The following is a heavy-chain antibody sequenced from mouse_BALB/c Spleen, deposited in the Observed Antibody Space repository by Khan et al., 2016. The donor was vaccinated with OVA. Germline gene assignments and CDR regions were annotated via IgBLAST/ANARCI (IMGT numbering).Heavy chain of an antibody. D-gene: IGHD2-10*02. Sequence: VQLKESGPGLVKPSQSLSLTCTVTGYSITSDYAWNWIRQFPGNKLEWMGYISSSGSPNYTPALKSRFSITRDTSKNQFFLQLNSVTTEDTATYYCARYGSRYNYAMDYWGQGTSVTVSS. CDR1: GYSITSDYA. CDR3: ARYGSRYNYAMDY. CDR2: ISSSGSP. V-gene: IGHV3-2*02. J-gene: IGHJ4*01.